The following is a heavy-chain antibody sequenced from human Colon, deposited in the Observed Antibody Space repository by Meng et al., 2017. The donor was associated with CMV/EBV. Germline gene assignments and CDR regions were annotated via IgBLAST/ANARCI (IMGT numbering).Heavy chain of an antibody. V-gene: IGHV3-7*02. CDR2: INPDRDQK. J-gene: IGHJ4*02. Sequence: VGCRRAPCPPGGARRLPAPASVFSVRVCCVGWVRHAPGEDLESLAYINPDRDQKSHVDYAEGRITISVNNAKNSWYLQMESLSSQDKTVYYCMSRPYWGQGTLVTVSS. CDR3: MSRPY. CDR1: VFSVRVCC.